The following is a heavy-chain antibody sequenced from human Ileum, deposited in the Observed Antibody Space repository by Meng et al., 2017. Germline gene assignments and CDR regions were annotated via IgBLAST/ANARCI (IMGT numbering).Heavy chain of an antibody. Sequence: QVQLQASCPGLVKPSGTLSLTCTVSGASIIGVNWWTWVRQTPGKGLEWIGEIHHSGSTNSIPSLKSRVTLSVDKSKNQFSLSMTSVTAADTAVYYCARGTGDIRVGFDYWGQGTLVTVSS. D-gene: IGHD7-27*01. V-gene: IGHV4-4*02. CDR2: IHHSGST. CDR3: ARGTGDIRVGFDY. CDR1: GASIIGVNW. J-gene: IGHJ4*02.